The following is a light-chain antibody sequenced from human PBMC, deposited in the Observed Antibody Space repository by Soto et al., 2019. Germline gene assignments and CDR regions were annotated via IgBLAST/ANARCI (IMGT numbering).Light chain of an antibody. CDR3: QQYDDWPTT. CDR2: SAS. Sequence: EIVMTQSPPTLSVSPGERATLSCRASRSISSTLAWYQQKPGQAPRLLIHSASTRATGIPARFSGAGSGTEFTLAIGSLQSEDFAVYYCQQYDDWPTTFGQGTKVEIK. J-gene: IGKJ1*01. V-gene: IGKV3-15*01. CDR1: RSISST.